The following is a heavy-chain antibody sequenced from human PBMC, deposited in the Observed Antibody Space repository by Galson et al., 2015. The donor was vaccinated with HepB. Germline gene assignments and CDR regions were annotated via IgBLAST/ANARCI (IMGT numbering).Heavy chain of an antibody. V-gene: IGHV1-46*03. Sequence: SVKVSCKASGYTFTSYYMHWVRQAPGQGLEWMGIINPSGGSTSYAQKFQGRVTMTRDTSTSTVYMELSSLRSEDTAVYYCARDRGGAYCGGDCYSNYGMDVWGQGTTVTVSS. CDR1: GYTFTSYY. D-gene: IGHD2-21*02. CDR3: ARDRGGAYCGGDCYSNYGMDV. CDR2: INPSGGST. J-gene: IGHJ6*02.